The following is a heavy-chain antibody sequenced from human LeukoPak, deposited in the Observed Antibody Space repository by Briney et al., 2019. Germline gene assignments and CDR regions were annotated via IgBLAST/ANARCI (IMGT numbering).Heavy chain of an antibody. J-gene: IGHJ4*02. Sequence: SETLSLTCTVSGGSISSYYWGWIRQPPGKGLEWIGSIYYSGSTYYNPSLKSRVTISVDTSKNQFSLKLSSVTAADTAVYYCAREGGTMTAPKNWGQGTLVTVSS. CDR3: AREGGTMTAPKN. CDR1: GGSISSYY. V-gene: IGHV4-39*07. CDR2: IYYSGST. D-gene: IGHD2-21*02.